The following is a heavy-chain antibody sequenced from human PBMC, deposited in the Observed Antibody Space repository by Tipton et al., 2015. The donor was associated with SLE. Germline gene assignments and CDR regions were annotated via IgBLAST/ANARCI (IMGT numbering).Heavy chain of an antibody. CDR3: ARHRMMDSSSWAYYFDS. D-gene: IGHD6-13*01. CDR2: IYYRGST. V-gene: IGHV4-61*02. Sequence: TLSLTCTVSDGSISSGSYYWSWIRQPAGKGLEWIGRIYYRGSTNYNPSLKSRVTMSIDTSKNQFSLKLRSVTAADTAVYYCARHRMMDSSSWAYYFDSWGQGTLVTVSS. CDR1: DGSISSGSYY. J-gene: IGHJ4*02.